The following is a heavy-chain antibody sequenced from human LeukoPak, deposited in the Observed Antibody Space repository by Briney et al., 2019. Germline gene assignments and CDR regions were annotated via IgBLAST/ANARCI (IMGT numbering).Heavy chain of an antibody. J-gene: IGHJ4*02. V-gene: IGHV4-59*01. Sequence: SETLSLTCTVPGGSISSYYWSWIRQPPGKGLEWIGYIYYSGSTNYNPSLKSRVTISVDTSKNQFSLKLSSVTAADTAVYYCARGLLLGYWGQGTLVTVSS. CDR1: GGSISSYY. D-gene: IGHD2-21*01. CDR2: IYYSGST. CDR3: ARGLLLGY.